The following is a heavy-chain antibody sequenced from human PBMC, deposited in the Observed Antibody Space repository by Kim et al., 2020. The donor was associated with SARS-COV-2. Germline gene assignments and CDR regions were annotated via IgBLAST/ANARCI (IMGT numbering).Heavy chain of an antibody. CDR2: INHSGST. V-gene: IGHV4-34*01. CDR1: GGSFSGYY. D-gene: IGHD3-22*01. CDR3: ARAVITMIVVALDY. Sequence: SETLSLTCAVYGGSFSGYYWSWIRQPPGKGLEWIGEINHSGSTNYNPSLKSRVTISVDTSKNQFSLKLSSVTAADTAVYYCARAVITMIVVALDYWGQGT. J-gene: IGHJ4*02.